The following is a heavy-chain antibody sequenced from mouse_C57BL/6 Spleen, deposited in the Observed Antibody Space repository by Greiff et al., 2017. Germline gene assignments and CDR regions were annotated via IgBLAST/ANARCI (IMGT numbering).Heavy chain of an antibody. CDR1: GYTFTDYE. CDR3: TSSANVTTSYAMDY. D-gene: IGHD2-12*01. J-gene: IGHJ4*01. Sequence: VKLMESGAELVRPGASVTLSCKASGYTFTDYEMHWVKQTPVHGLEWIGAIDPETGGTAYNQKFKGKAILTADKSSRTAYMELRSLTSENSAIYYCTSSANVTTSYAMDYWGQGTSVTVSS. CDR2: IDPETGGT. V-gene: IGHV1-15*01.